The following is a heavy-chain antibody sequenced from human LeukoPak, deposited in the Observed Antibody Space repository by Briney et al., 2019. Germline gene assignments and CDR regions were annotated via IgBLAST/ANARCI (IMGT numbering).Heavy chain of an antibody. J-gene: IGHJ4*02. CDR2: IIPIFGTA. CDR1: GGTFSSYA. Sequence: SVKVPCKASGGTFSSYAISWVPQARGQGLEWMGGIIPIFGTANYAQKFQGRVTITADESTSTAYMELSSLRSEDTAVYYCARGYGDYVDYWGQGTLVTVAS. CDR3: ARGYGDYVDY. V-gene: IGHV1-69*13. D-gene: IGHD4-17*01.